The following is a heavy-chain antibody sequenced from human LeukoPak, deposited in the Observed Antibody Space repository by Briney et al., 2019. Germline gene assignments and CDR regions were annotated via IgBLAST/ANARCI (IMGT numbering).Heavy chain of an antibody. Sequence: ASVKVSCKASGYTFTGYCMHRVRQAPGQGLEWMGWINPNSGGTNYAQKFQGRVTMTRDTSISTAYMELSRLRSDDTAVYYCARATLRLDFDYWGQGTLVTVSS. CDR2: INPNSGGT. CDR3: ARATLRLDFDY. J-gene: IGHJ4*02. V-gene: IGHV1-2*02. CDR1: GYTFTGYC. D-gene: IGHD3-3*01.